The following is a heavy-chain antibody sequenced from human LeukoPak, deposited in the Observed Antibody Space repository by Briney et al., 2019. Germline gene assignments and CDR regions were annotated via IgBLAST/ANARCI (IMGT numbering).Heavy chain of an antibody. CDR1: GFTFSSYA. CDR2: ISGSGGST. J-gene: IGHJ6*02. D-gene: IGHD6-19*01. CDR3: AKEGLAYYYYGMDV. Sequence: GGSLRLSCAAPGFTFSSYAMSWVRQAPGKGLEWVSAISGSGGSTYYADSVKGRFTISRDNSKNTLYLQMNSLRAEDTAVYYCAKEGLAYYYYGMDVWGQGTTVTVSS. V-gene: IGHV3-23*01.